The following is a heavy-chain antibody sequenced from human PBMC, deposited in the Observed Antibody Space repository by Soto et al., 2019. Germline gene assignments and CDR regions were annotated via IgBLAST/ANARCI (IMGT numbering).Heavy chain of an antibody. V-gene: IGHV1-46*01. CDR2: FNPSGLST. Sequence: QVHLVQSGAEVKKPGASVNVSCQASGSITNHHMHWVRQAPGQGLEWMGIFNPSGLSTTYAQKFQGRVTITRDTSTSTVYMERSSLTSEDTAVYFCAKVPHRGPIAVAGPLGSWGQGTLVIVSS. D-gene: IGHD6-19*01. J-gene: IGHJ5*02. CDR1: GSITNHH. CDR3: AKVPHRGPIAVAGPLGS.